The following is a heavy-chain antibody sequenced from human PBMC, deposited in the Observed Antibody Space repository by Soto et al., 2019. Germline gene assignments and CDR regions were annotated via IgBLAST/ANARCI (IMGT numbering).Heavy chain of an antibody. CDR2: ISAYNGNT. CDR1: GYTFTSYG. D-gene: IGHD5-18*01. J-gene: IGHJ6*02. Sequence: ASVKVSCKASGYTFTSYGISWVRQAPGQGLEWMGWISAYNGNTNYAQKLQGRVTMTTDTSTSTAYMELRGLRSDDTAVYYCARVIAAMALGYYYGMDVWGQGTTVTVSS. CDR3: ARVIAAMALGYYYGMDV. V-gene: IGHV1-18*01.